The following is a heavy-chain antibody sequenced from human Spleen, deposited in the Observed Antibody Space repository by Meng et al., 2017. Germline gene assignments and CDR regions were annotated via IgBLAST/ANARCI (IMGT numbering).Heavy chain of an antibody. CDR3: ARMGATPFTY. J-gene: IGHJ4*02. CDR2: MNPDSGKT. CDR1: GYTFTNYD. Sequence: QVQLVQSGAEVKKPGASVKVCCKASGYTFTNYDITWVRQATGQGLEWMGWMNPDSGKTGYSQRFQGRITMTRDTAISTAYMELSSLTSEDTAVYYCARMGATPFTYWGQGSLVTVSS. D-gene: IGHD1-26*01. V-gene: IGHV1-8*01.